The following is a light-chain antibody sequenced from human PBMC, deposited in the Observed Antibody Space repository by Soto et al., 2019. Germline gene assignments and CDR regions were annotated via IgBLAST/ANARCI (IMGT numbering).Light chain of an antibody. CDR3: QHYTSYSEA. V-gene: IGKV1-5*03. CDR2: KAS. CDR1: PTISSW. J-gene: IGKJ1*01. Sequence: DIQMSQSPSTLSGSVGDRVTITCRASPTISSWLAWYQQKPGKAPKLLIYKASTLKSGVPSRFSGSGSGTEFTLTISSLQPDDFATYYCQHYTSYSEAFGQGTKVDIK.